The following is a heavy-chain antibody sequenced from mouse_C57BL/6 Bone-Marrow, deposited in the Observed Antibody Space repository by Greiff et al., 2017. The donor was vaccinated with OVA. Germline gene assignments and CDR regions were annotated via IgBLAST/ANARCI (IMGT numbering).Heavy chain of an antibody. D-gene: IGHD2-3*01. Sequence: VQLQQSGPELVKPGASVKISCKASGYAFSSSWMNWVKQRPGQGLEWIGRIYPGDGDTNYNGKFKGKATLTAAKSSSTAYMQLSSLTSEDSAVYFCARSDGYYSYYAMNYWGKGTSVTVSS. J-gene: IGHJ4*01. V-gene: IGHV1-82*01. CDR1: GYAFSSSW. CDR3: ARSDGYYSYYAMNY. CDR2: IYPGDGDT.